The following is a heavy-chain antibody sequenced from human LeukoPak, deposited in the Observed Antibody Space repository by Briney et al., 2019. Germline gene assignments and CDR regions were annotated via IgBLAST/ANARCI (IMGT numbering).Heavy chain of an antibody. Sequence: ASVKISCKVSGYTFTDYYMHWVQQATGKGLEWMGLVDPEDGETIYAEKFQGRVTITADTSTDTAYMELSSLRSEDTAVYYCATLWELRTAAFDIWGQGTMVTVSS. J-gene: IGHJ3*02. CDR2: VDPEDGET. CDR1: GYTFTDYY. D-gene: IGHD1-26*01. V-gene: IGHV1-69-2*01. CDR3: ATLWELRTAAFDI.